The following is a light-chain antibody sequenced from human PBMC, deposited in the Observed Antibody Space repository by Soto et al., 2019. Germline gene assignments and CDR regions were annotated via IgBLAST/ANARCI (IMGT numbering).Light chain of an antibody. CDR3: AAWDNSLNGVA. V-gene: IGLV1-44*01. CDR2: TNN. CDR1: SSNIGSNT. J-gene: IGLJ2*01. Sequence: QSVLTQPPSASGTPGQRVTISCSGSSSNIGSNTVNWYRQLPGTAPKLLMHTNNQRPSGVPDRFSGSKSGTSASLAISGLQSDDEADYYCAAWDNSLNGVAFGGGTKPPS.